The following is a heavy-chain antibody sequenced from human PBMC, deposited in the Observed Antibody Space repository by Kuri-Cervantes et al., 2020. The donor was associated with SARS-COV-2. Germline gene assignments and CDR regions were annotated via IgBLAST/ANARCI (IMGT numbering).Heavy chain of an antibody. V-gene: IGHV3-64*04. CDR1: GFTFSSYA. CDR2: ISSNGGSI. J-gene: IGHJ4*02. CDR3: ASPEVAISG. Sequence: GESLKISCSASGFTFSSYAMHWVCQAPGKGLEYVSAISSNGGSIYYEDSVKGRFTISRDNAKNSLYLQMNSLRAEDTAVYYCASPEVAISGWGQGTLVTDSS. D-gene: IGHD2-2*02.